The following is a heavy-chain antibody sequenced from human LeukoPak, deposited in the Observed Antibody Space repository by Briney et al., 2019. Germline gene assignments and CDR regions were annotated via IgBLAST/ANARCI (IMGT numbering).Heavy chain of an antibody. V-gene: IGHV3-30-3*01. J-gene: IGHJ4*02. D-gene: IGHD3-22*01. CDR2: ISYDGSNK. Sequence: GGSLRLSCAASGFTFSSYAMHWVRQAPGKGLEWVAVISYDGSNKYYADSVKGRFTISRDNAKNSLYLQMNSLRAEDTAVYYCASSGYYWGQGTLVTVSS. CDR1: GFTFSSYA. CDR3: ASSGYY.